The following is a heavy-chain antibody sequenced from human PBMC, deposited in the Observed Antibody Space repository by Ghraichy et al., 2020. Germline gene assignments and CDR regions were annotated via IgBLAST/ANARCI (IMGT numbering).Heavy chain of an antibody. J-gene: IGHJ6*02. CDR3: ARVHYDFWSGYQNYYGMDV. CDR1: GGSISSYY. D-gene: IGHD3-3*01. CDR2: IYYSGST. V-gene: IGHV4-59*01. Sequence: SETLSLTCTVSGGSISSYYWSWIRQPPGKGLEWIGYIYYSGSTNYNPSLKSRVTISVDMSKNQFSLKLSSVTAADTAVYYCARVHYDFWSGYQNYYGMDVWGQGTTVTVSS.